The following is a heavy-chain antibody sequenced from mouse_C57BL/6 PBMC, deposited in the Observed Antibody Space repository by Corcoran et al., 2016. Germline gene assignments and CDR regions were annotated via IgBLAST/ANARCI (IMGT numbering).Heavy chain of an antibody. CDR2: IDPEDGET. CDR3: AREGWLLRFAY. CDR1: GFNIKDYY. J-gene: IGHJ3*01. Sequence: EVQLQQSGAELVKPGASVKLSCTASGFNIKDYYMHWVKQRTEQGLEWIGRIDPEDGETKYAPQFQGKATITADTSSNTAYLQLSSLTSEDTAVYYCAREGWLLRFAYWGQGTLVTVSA. V-gene: IGHV14-2*01. D-gene: IGHD2-3*01.